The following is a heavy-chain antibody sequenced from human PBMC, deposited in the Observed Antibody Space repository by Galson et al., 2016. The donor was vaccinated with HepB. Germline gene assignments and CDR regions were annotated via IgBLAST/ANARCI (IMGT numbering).Heavy chain of an antibody. J-gene: IGHJ4*02. Sequence: SLRLSCATSGFTFADSAMTWVRQAPGKGLEWVGFIRSKTYGAATEYGASVTGGFFISRDDSRGIVYLHMNNLKTEDTAVYFCARRSILDFWGQGALVTVSS. V-gene: IGHV3-49*04. D-gene: IGHD5-24*01. CDR1: GFTFADSA. CDR2: IRSKTYGAAT. CDR3: ARRSILDF.